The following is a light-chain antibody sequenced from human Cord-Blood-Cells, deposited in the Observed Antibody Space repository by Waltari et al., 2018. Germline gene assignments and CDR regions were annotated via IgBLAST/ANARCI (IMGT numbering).Light chain of an antibody. CDR1: QSVLYSSNNKNY. CDR3: QQYYSTPRT. V-gene: IGKV4-1*01. Sequence: ERATINCKSSQSVLYSSNNKNYLAWYQQKPGQPPKLLIYWASTRESGVPDRFSGSGSGTDFTLTISSLQAEDVAVYYCQQYYSTPRTFGQGTKVEIK. CDR2: WAS. J-gene: IGKJ1*01.